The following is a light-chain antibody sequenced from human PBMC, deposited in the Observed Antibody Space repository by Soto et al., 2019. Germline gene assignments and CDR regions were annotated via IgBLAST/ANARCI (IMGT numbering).Light chain of an antibody. V-gene: IGLV2-14*01. Sequence: QSVLTQPASVSGSPGQSITISCTGTSSDVGGYNYVSWYQHHPGEAPKLMIFEVTKRPSGVSSRFSGSKSGNTASLTISGLQSEDEADYFCNSYTTSSTYVFGSGTKGTVL. J-gene: IGLJ1*01. CDR3: NSYTTSSTYV. CDR1: SSDVGGYNY. CDR2: EVT.